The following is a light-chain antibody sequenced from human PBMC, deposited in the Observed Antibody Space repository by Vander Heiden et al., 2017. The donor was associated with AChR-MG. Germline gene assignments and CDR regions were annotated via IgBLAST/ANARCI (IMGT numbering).Light chain of an antibody. V-gene: IGLV1-47*02. CDR1: SSNIGSNY. Sequence: QSMLTQPPSASGTPGQRVTISCSGSSSNIGSNYAYWYQQLPGTAPRLLVYSINERPSGVPDRFSGSKSGTSASLAISGLRSEDEADYYCAAWDDSLSGVVFGGGTKLTVL. CDR3: AAWDDSLSGVV. CDR2: SIN. J-gene: IGLJ2*01.